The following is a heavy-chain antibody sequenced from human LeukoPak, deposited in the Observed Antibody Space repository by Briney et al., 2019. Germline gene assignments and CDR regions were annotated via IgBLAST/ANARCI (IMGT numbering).Heavy chain of an antibody. J-gene: IGHJ6*03. CDR3: ARNRRPNYYDSSGYHGYYYYYMDV. D-gene: IGHD3-22*01. CDR2: IYPGDSDT. V-gene: IGHV5-51*04. CDR1: GYSFASYW. Sequence: GESLKISCKVSGYSFASYWIGWVRQMPGKGLEWMGIIYPGDSDTRYSPSFQGQVTISADKPISTAYLQWSSLKASDTAMYYCARNRRPNYYDSSGYHGYYYYYMDVWGKGTTVTVSS.